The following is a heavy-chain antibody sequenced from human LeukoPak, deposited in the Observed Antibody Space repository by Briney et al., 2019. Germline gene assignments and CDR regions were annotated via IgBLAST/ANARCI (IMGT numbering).Heavy chain of an antibody. CDR3: ASSIAARVY. J-gene: IGHJ4*02. CDR1: GGSISSYY. Sequence: SETLSLTCTVSGGSISSYYWSWIRQPPGKGLEWIGSIYHSGSTYYNPSLKSRVTISVDTSKNQFSLKLSSVTAADTAVYYCASSIAARVYWGQGTLVTVSS. V-gene: IGHV4-59*04. CDR2: IYHSGST. D-gene: IGHD6-6*01.